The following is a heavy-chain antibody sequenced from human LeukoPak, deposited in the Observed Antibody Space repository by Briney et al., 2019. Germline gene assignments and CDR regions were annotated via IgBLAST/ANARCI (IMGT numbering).Heavy chain of an antibody. CDR2: INHSGST. Sequence: SETLSLTCAVYGGSFSGYYWSWIRRPPGKGLEWIGEINHSGSTNYNPSLKSRVTISVDTSKNQFSLKLSSVTAADTAVYYCARSYCSSTSCYGWFDPWGQGTLVTVSS. CDR3: ARSYCSSTSCYGWFDP. CDR1: GGSFSGYY. V-gene: IGHV4-34*01. J-gene: IGHJ5*02. D-gene: IGHD2-2*01.